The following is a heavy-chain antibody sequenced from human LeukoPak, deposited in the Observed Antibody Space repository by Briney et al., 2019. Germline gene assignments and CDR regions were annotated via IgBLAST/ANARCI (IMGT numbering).Heavy chain of an antibody. J-gene: IGHJ4*02. CDR2: ISGSGSST. CDR3: AKAVVWESYYFDY. D-gene: IGHD1-26*01. Sequence: GGSLRLACAAAGFILSRYDMSWVRKARGKGGEGVSTISGSGSSTYYADSVKRRSTISRDNSKNTLYLQMSRLRAEDTAVYYCAKAVVWESYYFDYWGQGTLVTVSS. V-gene: IGHV3-23*01. CDR1: GFILSRYD.